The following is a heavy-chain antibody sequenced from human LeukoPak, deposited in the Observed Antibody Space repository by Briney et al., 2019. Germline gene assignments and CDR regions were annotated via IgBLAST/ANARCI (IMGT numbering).Heavy chain of an antibody. D-gene: IGHD3-16*02. J-gene: IGHJ4*02. CDR3: ARVVFGGVIVNYFDY. CDR2: IYHSGST. Sequence: SETLSLTCAVSGYSISSGYYWSWIRQPPGKGLEWIGSIYHSGSTYYNPSLKSRVTISVDTSKNQFSLKLSSVTAADTAVYYCARVVFGGVIVNYFDYWGQGTLVTVSS. V-gene: IGHV4-38-2*01. CDR1: GYSISSGYY.